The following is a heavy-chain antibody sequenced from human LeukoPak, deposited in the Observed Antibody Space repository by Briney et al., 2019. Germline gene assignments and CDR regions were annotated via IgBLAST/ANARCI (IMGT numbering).Heavy chain of an antibody. J-gene: IGHJ6*03. CDR1: GFTFSSYA. D-gene: IGHD4-11*01. Sequence: GGSLRLSCAASGFTFSSYAMHWVRQAPGKGLEWVAVISYDGSNKYYADSEKGRFTISRDNSKNTLYLQMNSLRAEDTAVYYCAREDYSPLIGYYYYMDVWGKGTTVTVSS. CDR2: ISYDGSNK. V-gene: IGHV3-30-3*01. CDR3: AREDYSPLIGYYYYMDV.